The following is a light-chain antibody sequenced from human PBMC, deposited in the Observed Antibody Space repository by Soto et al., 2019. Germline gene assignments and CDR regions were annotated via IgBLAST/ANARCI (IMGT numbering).Light chain of an antibody. V-gene: IGKV1-39*01. J-gene: IGKJ5*01. CDR1: QSISSY. CDR2: AAS. CDR3: QQSYTTPIT. Sequence: DIHMTQSPSSLSASVGDRVTITCRASQSISSYLNWYQQKPEKAPKLLIYAASSLQSGVPSRFTGSGSGTDFTLTISSLQPEDFATYFCQQSYTTPITFGQGTRLEIK.